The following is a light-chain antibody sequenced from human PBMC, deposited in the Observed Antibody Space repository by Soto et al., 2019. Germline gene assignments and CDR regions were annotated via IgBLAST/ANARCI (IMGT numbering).Light chain of an antibody. Sequence: DIQMTQSPSILSASIGDRVTITCRASQRINKWLAWHQQKPGKAPKLLIYDASSLQSGVPPRFSGSGSGTEFTLTIRSLQPDDIATYYCQQYSSYSAWTFGEGTKVDI. J-gene: IGKJ1*01. CDR3: QQYSSYSAWT. V-gene: IGKV1-5*01. CDR2: DAS. CDR1: QRINKW.